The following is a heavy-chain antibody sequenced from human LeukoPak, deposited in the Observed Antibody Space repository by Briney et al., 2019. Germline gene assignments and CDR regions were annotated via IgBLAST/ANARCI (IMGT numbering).Heavy chain of an antibody. Sequence: ASVKVSCKASGYKFTFNGISWVRQAPGQGLEWMGWISGYNGNTKYAQNLQDRVTVTTDTSTTTAYMELSSLRSEDTAVYYCARCHRGGSCRWGQGTLVTVSS. CDR1: GYKFTFNG. CDR2: ISGYNGNT. V-gene: IGHV1-18*01. J-gene: IGHJ4*02. CDR3: ARCHRGGSCR. D-gene: IGHD2-15*01.